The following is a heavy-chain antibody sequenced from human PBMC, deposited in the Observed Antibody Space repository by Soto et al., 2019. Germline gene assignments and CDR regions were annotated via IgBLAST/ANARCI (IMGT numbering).Heavy chain of an antibody. D-gene: IGHD1-26*01. CDR2: INAGNGNT. V-gene: IGHV1-3*05. CDR3: ARVLSFYGMDY. J-gene: IGHJ6*02. CDR1: GYTFTSYA. Sequence: QVQLVQSGAEEKKPGASVKVSCKASGYTFTSYAMHWVRQAPGQRLEWMGWINAGNGNTKYSQKFQGRVTITRDTAASTDKMVRSSLTSDATAVYYGARVLSFYGMDYWGQGTPVTVSS.